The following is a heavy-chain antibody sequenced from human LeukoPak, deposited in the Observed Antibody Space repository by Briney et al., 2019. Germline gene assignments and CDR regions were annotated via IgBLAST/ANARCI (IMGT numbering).Heavy chain of an antibody. Sequence: PSETLSLTCTAYGGSISSYYWNWIRQSPGKGLEWIGYIYYSGSTNYNPSLENRVTISIDTSKNQLSLKLSSVTAADTAIYYCARHSDFGVVIMDKWFDPWGQGTLVTVSS. D-gene: IGHD3-3*01. CDR3: ARHSDFGVVIMDKWFDP. CDR2: IYYSGST. CDR1: GGSISSYY. V-gene: IGHV4-59*08. J-gene: IGHJ5*02.